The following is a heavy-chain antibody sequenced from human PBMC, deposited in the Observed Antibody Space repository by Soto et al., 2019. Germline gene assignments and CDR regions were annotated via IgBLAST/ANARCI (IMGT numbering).Heavy chain of an antibody. D-gene: IGHD5-18*01. Sequence: HPGGSLRLSCAASGFTFSSYGMHWVRQAPGKGLEWVAVISYDGSNKYYADSVKGRFTISRDNSKNTLYLRMNSLRAEDTAVFYCAKEEISTIQLWPLDYWGQGTLVTVSS. V-gene: IGHV3-30*18. CDR3: AKEEISTIQLWPLDY. CDR2: ISYDGSNK. CDR1: GFTFSSYG. J-gene: IGHJ4*02.